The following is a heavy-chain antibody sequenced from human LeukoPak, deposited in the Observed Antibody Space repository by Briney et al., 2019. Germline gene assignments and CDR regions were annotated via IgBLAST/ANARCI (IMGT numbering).Heavy chain of an antibody. J-gene: IGHJ3*02. Sequence: GGSLRLSCAASGFTFSSYAMHWVRRAPGKGLEWVAVISYDGSNKYYADSVKGRFTISRDTSKNTLYLQMNSLRAEDTAVYYCARARTPVTYDAFDIWGQGTMVTVSS. CDR2: ISYDGSNK. V-gene: IGHV3-30*04. CDR1: GFTFSSYA. D-gene: IGHD4-17*01. CDR3: ARARTPVTYDAFDI.